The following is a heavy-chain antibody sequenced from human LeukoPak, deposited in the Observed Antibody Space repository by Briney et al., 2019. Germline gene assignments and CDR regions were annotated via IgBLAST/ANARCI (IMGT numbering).Heavy chain of an antibody. CDR2: IYYTGRT. CDR3: ASAPLGNSFGYMAY. D-gene: IGHD5-18*01. Sequence: SQTLSLTCTVSGGSISSAGYYWNWIRQHPTEGLEWIGHIYYTGRTTYNPSVKSRVTISADTSKNRFSLKLNSVTAADTAVYFCASAPLGNSFGYMAYWGQGALVTVSS. CDR1: GGSISSAGYY. V-gene: IGHV4-31*03. J-gene: IGHJ4*02.